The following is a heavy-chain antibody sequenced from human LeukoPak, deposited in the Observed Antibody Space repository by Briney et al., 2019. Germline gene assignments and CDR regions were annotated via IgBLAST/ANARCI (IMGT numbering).Heavy chain of an antibody. J-gene: IGHJ4*02. CDR2: TSAYNGNT. V-gene: IGHV1-18*01. CDR1: GFAFTSDG. Sequence: GASVKCSCQASGFAFTSDGMSWGGQAPGQGLEWMGWTSAYNGNTNYAQKLQGRVTMTTDTSTSTAYMELRSLRSDDTAVYYCARDHQTNDYWGQGTLVTVSS. CDR3: ARDHQTNDY.